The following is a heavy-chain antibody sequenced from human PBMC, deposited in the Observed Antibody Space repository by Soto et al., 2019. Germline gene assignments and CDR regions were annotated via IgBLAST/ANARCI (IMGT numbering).Heavy chain of an antibody. V-gene: IGHV4-31*03. Sequence: QVQLQESGPGLVKPSQTLSLTCTVSGGSISSGGYYWSWIRQHPGKGLEWIGYIYYSGSNYYNPSIKSRVNISVDTTKNQFSLKLSSVTAADTAVYYCARTSYDSSGTAADPWGQGNLVTVSS. CDR2: IYYSGSN. CDR1: GGSISSGGYY. D-gene: IGHD3-22*01. J-gene: IGHJ5*02. CDR3: ARTSYDSSGTAADP.